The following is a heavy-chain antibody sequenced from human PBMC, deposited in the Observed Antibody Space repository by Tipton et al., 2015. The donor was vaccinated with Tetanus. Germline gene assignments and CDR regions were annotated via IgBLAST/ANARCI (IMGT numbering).Heavy chain of an antibody. CDR3: ARARTRGSGSYQYYYYYGMDV. D-gene: IGHD3-10*01. J-gene: IGHJ6*02. CDR2: INRSGST. Sequence: TLSLTCAVYGGSFSGYYWSWIRQPPGKGLEWIGEINRSGSTNYNPSLKSRVTISVDTSKNQFSLKLSSVTVADTAVYYCARARTRGSGSYQYYYYYGMDVWGQGTTVTVSS. V-gene: IGHV4-34*01. CDR1: GGSFSGYY.